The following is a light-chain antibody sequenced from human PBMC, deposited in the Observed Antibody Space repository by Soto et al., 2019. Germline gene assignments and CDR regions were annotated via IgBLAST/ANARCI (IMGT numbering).Light chain of an antibody. V-gene: IGKV1-5*01. CDR2: DAS. J-gene: IGKJ1*01. CDR3: QQYDNIPPIT. Sequence: DIQMTQAPSTLSASVGDRGTITCRASQSIGSWLAWYQQKPGKAPKLLIYDASNLESGGPSRFSGRRSGREFTLTISSLQPQDIATSYCQQYDNIPPITFGQGTKVEIK. CDR1: QSIGSW.